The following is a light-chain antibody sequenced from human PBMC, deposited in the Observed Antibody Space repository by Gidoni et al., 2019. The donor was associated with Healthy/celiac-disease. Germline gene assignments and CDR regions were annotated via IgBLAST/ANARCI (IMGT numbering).Light chain of an antibody. J-gene: IGKJ1*01. CDR1: QSISSW. Sequence: DIQKTPSPSTLSASVGDRVTITCRASQSISSWLAWYQQKPGKAPKLLIYKASSLESGVPSRFSGSGSGTEFTLTISSLQPDDFATYYCQQYNSYSWTFGQXTKVEIK. V-gene: IGKV1-5*03. CDR3: QQYNSYSWT. CDR2: KAS.